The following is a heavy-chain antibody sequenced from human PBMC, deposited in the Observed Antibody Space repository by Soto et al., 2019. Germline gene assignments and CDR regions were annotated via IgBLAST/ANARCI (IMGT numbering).Heavy chain of an antibody. CDR1: GYTFTRYG. CDR3: ARVFSDYYDSSVSSVRYFDL. D-gene: IGHD3-22*01. V-gene: IGHV1-18*01. J-gene: IGHJ2*01. CDR2: ITAYSGNT. Sequence: ASVKVSCKASGYTFTRYGISWVRQAPGQGLEWMGWITAYSGNTNTAKKFQGRVTMTTDTSTSTAYMELRSLRSDDTAAYYYARVFSDYYDSSVSSVRYFDLWGSGTLVTVSS.